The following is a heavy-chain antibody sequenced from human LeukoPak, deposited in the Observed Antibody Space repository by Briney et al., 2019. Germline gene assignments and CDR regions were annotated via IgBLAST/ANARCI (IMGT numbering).Heavy chain of an antibody. CDR2: VGGSSDYT. Sequence: GGSLRLSCAASGFTFSSHAMNWVRQAPGKGLEWVSVVGGSSDYTHYADSVKGRFTISRDNSKNTLYLQMSSLRAEDTAVYYCVKEAGGFDYWGQGTLVTVSS. CDR3: VKEAGGFDY. D-gene: IGHD1-14*01. CDR1: GFTFSSHA. V-gene: IGHV3-23*01. J-gene: IGHJ4*02.